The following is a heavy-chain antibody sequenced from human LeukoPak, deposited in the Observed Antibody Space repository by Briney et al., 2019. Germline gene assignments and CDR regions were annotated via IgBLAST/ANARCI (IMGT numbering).Heavy chain of an antibody. CDR1: GGSISSSSYY. Sequence: SETLSLTCTVSGGSISSSSYYWGWIRQPPGKGLEWIGSIYYSGSTYYNPSLKSRVTISVDTSKNQFSLKLSSVTAADTAVYYRARGKGELLRRYFDYWGQGTLVTVSS. CDR3: ARGKGELLRRYFDY. V-gene: IGHV4-39*01. D-gene: IGHD1-26*01. CDR2: IYYSGST. J-gene: IGHJ4*02.